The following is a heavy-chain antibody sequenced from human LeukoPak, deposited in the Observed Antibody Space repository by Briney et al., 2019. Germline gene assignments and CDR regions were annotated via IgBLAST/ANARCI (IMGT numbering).Heavy chain of an antibody. V-gene: IGHV3-49*04. D-gene: IGHD4-17*01. Sequence: GGSLRLSCTASGFTFGDYAMSWVRQAPGKGLEWVGFIRSKAYGGTTEYAASVKGRFTISRDDSKSIAYLQMNSLKTEDTAVYYCTTENPNSYGDPNYYGMDVWGQGTTVTVSS. J-gene: IGHJ6*02. CDR3: TTENPNSYGDPNYYGMDV. CDR1: GFTFGDYA. CDR2: IRSKAYGGTT.